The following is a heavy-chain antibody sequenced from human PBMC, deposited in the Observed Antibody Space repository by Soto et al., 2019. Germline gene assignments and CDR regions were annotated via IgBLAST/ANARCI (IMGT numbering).Heavy chain of an antibody. CDR2: IYHSGST. V-gene: IGHV4-30-2*01. CDR3: ARAKKYYYDSSGYYPDY. J-gene: IGHJ4*02. D-gene: IGHD3-22*01. CDR1: GGSLSSGGYS. Sequence: PSETLSLTCAVSGGSLSSGGYSWSWIRQPPGKGLEWIGYIYHSGSTYYNPSLKSRVTISVDRSKNQFSLKLSSVTAADTAVYYCARAKKYYYDSSGYYPDYWGQGTLVTVSS.